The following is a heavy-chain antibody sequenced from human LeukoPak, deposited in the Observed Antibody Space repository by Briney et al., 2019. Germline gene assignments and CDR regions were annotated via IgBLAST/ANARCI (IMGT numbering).Heavy chain of an antibody. CDR1: GYTFTSYY. Sequence: ASLKVSCKASGYTFTSYYMHWVRQAPGQGLDWMGGIIHNSGGTNYAQKYQGRGTMTRDTSISTAYMVPSRLRSDDTAVYYCAREALGYYYDSSGPNFDYWGQGTLVTVSS. D-gene: IGHD3-22*01. J-gene: IGHJ4*02. V-gene: IGHV1-2*02. CDR2: IIHNSGGT. CDR3: AREALGYYYDSSGPNFDY.